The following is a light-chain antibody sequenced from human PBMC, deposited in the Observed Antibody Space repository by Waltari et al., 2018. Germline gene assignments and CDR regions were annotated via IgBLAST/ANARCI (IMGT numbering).Light chain of an antibody. CDR3: QQYETFT. CDR1: QSINNW. Sequence: DIQMTQSPSTLSAFVGDRVSITCRASQSINNWLAWYQRKPGKAPKLLIYKASTLEIGVPSRFSGTGSGTEFTLTITNLQPDDFATYYCQQYETFTFGQGTRLEIK. V-gene: IGKV1-5*03. CDR2: KAS. J-gene: IGKJ5*01.